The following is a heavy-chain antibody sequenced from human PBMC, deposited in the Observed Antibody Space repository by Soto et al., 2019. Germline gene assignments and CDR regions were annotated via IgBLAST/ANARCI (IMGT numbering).Heavy chain of an antibody. D-gene: IGHD5-12*01. J-gene: IGHJ3*02. CDR2: IIPIFGTA. CDR1: GGTFSSYA. CDR3: ARPLARDGYNFDAFDI. V-gene: IGHV1-69*13. Sequence: SVKVSCKASGGTFSSYAISWVRQAPGQGLEWMGGIIPIFGTANYAQKFQGRVTITANESTSTAYMELSSLRSEDTAVYYCARPLARDGYNFDAFDIWGQGTMVTVSS.